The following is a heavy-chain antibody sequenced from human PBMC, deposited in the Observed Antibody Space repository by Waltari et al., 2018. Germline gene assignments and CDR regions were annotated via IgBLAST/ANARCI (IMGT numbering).Heavy chain of an antibody. CDR3: ARSGYCSGGSCPPGVWYFDS. V-gene: IGHV3-11*04. Sequence: QVQLVESGGGLVKPGGSLRLSCAASGFTFSDYYMSWIRQAPGKGLEWVSYISSSGSTIYYADSVKGRFTISRDNAKNSLYLQMNSLRAEDTAVYYCARSGYCSGGSCPPGVWYFDSWGQGTLVTVSS. CDR2: ISSSGSTI. CDR1: GFTFSDYY. J-gene: IGHJ4*02. D-gene: IGHD2-15*01.